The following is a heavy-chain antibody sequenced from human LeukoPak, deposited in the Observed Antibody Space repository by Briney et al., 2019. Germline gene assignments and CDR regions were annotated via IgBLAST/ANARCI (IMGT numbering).Heavy chain of an antibody. Sequence: PGGSLRLSCAASGFTFSGYAMSWVRQAPGKGLEWVSAISGSGGSTYYADSVKGRFTISRDNSKNTLYLQMNSLRAEDTAVYYCAKDQALTSLYCSGGSCYLDAFDIWGQGTMVIVSS. CDR1: GFTFSGYA. J-gene: IGHJ3*02. CDR3: AKDQALTSLYCSGGSCYLDAFDI. CDR2: ISGSGGST. V-gene: IGHV3-23*01. D-gene: IGHD2-15*01.